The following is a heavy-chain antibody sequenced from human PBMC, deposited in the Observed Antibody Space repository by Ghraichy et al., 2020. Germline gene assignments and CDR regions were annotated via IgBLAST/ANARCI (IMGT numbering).Heavy chain of an antibody. CDR3: ARTDSLDI. CDR1: GSTFPSYS. J-gene: IGHJ3*02. V-gene: IGHV1-18*04. CDR2: ISPHNGNR. D-gene: IGHD2-21*01. Sequence: ASVKVSCKASGSTFPSYSITWVRQAPVQGLEWMGLISPHNGNRYYAQKVQGRATMTTDTSTSTAYMELRSLRSDDTAVYYCARTDSLDIWGQGTTVTVSS.